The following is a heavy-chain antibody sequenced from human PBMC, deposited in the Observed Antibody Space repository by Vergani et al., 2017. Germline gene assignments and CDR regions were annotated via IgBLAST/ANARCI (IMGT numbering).Heavy chain of an antibody. D-gene: IGHD6-19*01. J-gene: IGHJ6*02. CDR1: GFTFTAHG. Sequence: EVQLLESGGGSAQPGESLRLSCVASGFTFTAHGLNWVRQAPGKGLEWVSGISGQNFRTHYADSVKGRFTISRDNSKNTLYLQMNSLRAEDTAVYYCARDSQTVAGMRYGMDVWGQGTTVTVSS. V-gene: IGHV3-23*01. CDR2: ISGQNFRT. CDR3: ARDSQTVAGMRYGMDV.